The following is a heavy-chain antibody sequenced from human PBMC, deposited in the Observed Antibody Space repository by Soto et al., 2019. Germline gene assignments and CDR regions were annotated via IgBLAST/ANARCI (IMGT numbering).Heavy chain of an antibody. D-gene: IGHD1-26*01. V-gene: IGHV3-30-3*01. CDR3: ARDVLTRVGATLGSYYYGMDV. CDR1: GFTFSSYA. J-gene: IGHJ6*02. Sequence: QVQLVESGGGVVQPGRSLRLSCAASGFTFSSYAMHWVRQALGKGLEWVAVISYDGSNKYYADSVKGRFTISRDNSNNTLYLLMNSLRAEDTAVYYCARDVLTRVGATLGSYYYGMDVWGQGTTVTVSS. CDR2: ISYDGSNK.